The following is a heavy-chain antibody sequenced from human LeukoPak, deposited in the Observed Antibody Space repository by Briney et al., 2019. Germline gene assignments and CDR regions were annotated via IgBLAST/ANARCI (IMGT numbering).Heavy chain of an antibody. CDR1: GFTFSDYY. CDR2: ISSSGDNT. V-gene: IGHV3-64*01. Sequence: PGGSLRLSCAASGFTFSDYYMSWIRQAPGKGLEYVSAISSSGDNTYYARSVKGRFTISRDNSKNTLYLQMGSLRADDMAVYYCARATNYYGGNSDYWGQGTLVTVSS. CDR3: ARATNYYGGNSDY. D-gene: IGHD4-23*01. J-gene: IGHJ4*02.